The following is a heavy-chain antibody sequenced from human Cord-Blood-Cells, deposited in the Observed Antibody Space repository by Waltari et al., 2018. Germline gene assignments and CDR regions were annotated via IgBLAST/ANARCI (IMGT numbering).Heavy chain of an antibody. CDR3: ATATYYYDSSGYPDYYYGMDV. J-gene: IGHJ6*02. Sequence: QVQLVQSGAEVKKPGASVKVSCKASGYTFTGYYMHWVRQAPGQGLEWMGWINPNSGGTNYAQKFQGRGTMTRDTSISTADMELSRLRSDDTAVYYCATATYYYDSSGYPDYYYGMDVWGQGTTVTVSS. V-gene: IGHV1-2*02. CDR1: GYTFTGYY. D-gene: IGHD3-22*01. CDR2: INPNSGGT.